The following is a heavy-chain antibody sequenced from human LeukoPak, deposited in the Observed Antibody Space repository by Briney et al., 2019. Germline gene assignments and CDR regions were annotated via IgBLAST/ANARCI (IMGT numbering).Heavy chain of an antibody. D-gene: IGHD2-15*01. V-gene: IGHV3-9*01. CDR2: VSWSRYII. Sequence: QPGGSLRLSCAASGFTFDEYAMHWVRHAPGKGLEGVSGVSWSRYIIEYADSARGRFTISRDNAKNSLFLQMNSLRAEDSAMYYCVRDHVGGSCVDCPLGDAFDTWGQGTMVTVSS. CDR3: VRDHVGGSCVDCPLGDAFDT. CDR1: GFTFDEYA. J-gene: IGHJ3*02.